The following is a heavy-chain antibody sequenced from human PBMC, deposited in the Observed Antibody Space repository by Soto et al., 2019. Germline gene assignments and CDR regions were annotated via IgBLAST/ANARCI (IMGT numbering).Heavy chain of an antibody. Sequence: GESLKISCKGSGYSFTSYWISWVRQMPGKGLEWMGRIDPSDSYTNYSPSFQGHVTISADKSISTAYLQWSSLKASDTAMYYCATLGHITMVRGGGAFDIWGQGTMVTVSS. V-gene: IGHV5-10-1*01. J-gene: IGHJ3*02. CDR2: IDPSDSYT. D-gene: IGHD3-10*01. CDR1: GYSFTSYW. CDR3: ATLGHITMVRGGGAFDI.